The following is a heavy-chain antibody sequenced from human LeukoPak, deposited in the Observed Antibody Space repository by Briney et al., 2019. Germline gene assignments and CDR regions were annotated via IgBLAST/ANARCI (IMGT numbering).Heavy chain of an antibody. J-gene: IGHJ4*02. V-gene: IGHV3-64*04. D-gene: IGHD2-15*01. CDR3: ARGRPHGSDY. CDR1: GFTFSSYA. Sequence: GGSLRLSCSASGFTFSSYAMHWVRQAPGKGLEYVSAISSNGGSTYYADSVKGRFTISRDNAKNTLYLQMNSLRVEDTAVYYCARGRPHGSDYWGQGTLVTVSS. CDR2: ISSNGGST.